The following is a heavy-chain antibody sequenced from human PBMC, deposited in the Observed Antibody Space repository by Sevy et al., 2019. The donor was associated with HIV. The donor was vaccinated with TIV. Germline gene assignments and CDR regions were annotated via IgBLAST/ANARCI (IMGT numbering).Heavy chain of an antibody. J-gene: IGHJ6*02. Sequence: GGSLRLSCAASGFTFSSYSMNWVRQAPGKGLEWVSYISSSSSTIYYAHSVKGRFTISRDNAKNSLYLQMNSLRAEVTLGYYCASDAPPTYSCGWYEYYYYGMDVWGQGTTVTVSS. CDR3: ASDAPPTYSCGWYEYYYYGMDV. D-gene: IGHD6-19*01. CDR2: ISSSSSTI. V-gene: IGHV3-48*01. CDR1: GFTFSSYS.